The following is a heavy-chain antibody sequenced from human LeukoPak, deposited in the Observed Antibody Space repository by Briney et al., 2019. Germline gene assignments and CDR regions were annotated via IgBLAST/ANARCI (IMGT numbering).Heavy chain of an antibody. V-gene: IGHV4-59*12. Sequence: SETLSLTCTVSGGSISSYYWSWIRQPPGKGLEWIGYIYYSGSTYYNPSLKSRVTISVDTSKNQFSLKLSSVTAADTAVYYCARDGPVLRFLETEFDYWGQGTLVTVSS. CDR3: ARDGPVLRFLETEFDY. CDR2: IYYSGST. D-gene: IGHD3-3*01. J-gene: IGHJ4*02. CDR1: GGSISSYY.